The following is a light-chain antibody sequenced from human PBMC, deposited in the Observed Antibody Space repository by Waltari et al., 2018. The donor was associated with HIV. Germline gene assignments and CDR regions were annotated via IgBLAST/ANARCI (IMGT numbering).Light chain of an antibody. CDR3: QQYNNWPYT. J-gene: IGKJ2*01. V-gene: IGKV3-15*01. Sequence: ERVMTQSPTTLSVSPGERATLSCRASQTVDSDLAWYQQRPGQPPRLLISGASTRATGIPARVSGSGSGTEFTLTINSLQSEDFAVYYCQQYNNWPYTFGQGTRLDIK. CDR1: QTVDSD. CDR2: GAS.